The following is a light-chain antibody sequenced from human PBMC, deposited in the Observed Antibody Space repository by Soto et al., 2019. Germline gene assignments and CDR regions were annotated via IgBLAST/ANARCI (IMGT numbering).Light chain of an antibody. V-gene: IGKV1-5*03. CDR2: KAY. Sequence: DIQMTQSPSTLSASVGDRVTISCRASQTIGSWLAWYQQKPGQAPKLLIYKAYTLESGVPSRCSGSGSGTEFTLPISSLQPDDFATYDCQQYDNLWTFGQGPKVDIK. CDR1: QTIGSW. CDR3: QQYDNLWT. J-gene: IGKJ1*01.